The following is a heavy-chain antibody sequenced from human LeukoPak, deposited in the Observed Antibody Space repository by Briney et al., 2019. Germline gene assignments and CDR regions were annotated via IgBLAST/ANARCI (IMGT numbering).Heavy chain of an antibody. CDR1: GFTVSSNY. CDR2: ISGSGGST. J-gene: IGHJ4*02. V-gene: IGHV3-23*01. D-gene: IGHD3-10*01. Sequence: GGSLRLSCAASGFTVSSNYMSWVRQAPGKGLEWVSVISGSGGSTYYADSVKGRFIISRDTSKNTVYLQMNSLRVEDTAVYFCAKRGIVIRAVIIIGFHKEAYYFDYWGQGILVTVSS. CDR3: AKRGIVIRAVIIIGFHKEAYYFDY.